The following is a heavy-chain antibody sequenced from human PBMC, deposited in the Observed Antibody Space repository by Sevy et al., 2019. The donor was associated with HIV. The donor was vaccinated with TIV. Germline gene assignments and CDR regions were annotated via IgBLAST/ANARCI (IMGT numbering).Heavy chain of an antibody. CDR2: IRYDGSNK. Sequence: GGSLRLSCAASGFTFSSYGMHWVRQAPGKGLEWVAFIRYDGSNKYYADSVKSRFTISRDNSKNTLYLQKNSLSAEDTAVYYCAKIWSGYCGGDCYTRIDYWGQRTLVTVSS. CDR3: AKIWSGYCGGDCYTRIDY. J-gene: IGHJ4*02. D-gene: IGHD2-21*01. V-gene: IGHV3-30*02. CDR1: GFTFSSYG.